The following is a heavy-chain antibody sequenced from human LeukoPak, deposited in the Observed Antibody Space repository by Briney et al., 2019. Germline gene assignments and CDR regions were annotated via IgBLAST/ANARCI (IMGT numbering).Heavy chain of an antibody. Sequence: ASVKVSCKASGYTFTSYAMHWVRQAPGQRLEWMGWINAGNGNTKYSQNFQGRVTISRDTSASAVHMELSSLRSEDTAVYYCARHERDFDYWGQGTLVTVSS. CDR2: INAGNGNT. D-gene: IGHD1-1*01. CDR1: GYTFTSYA. CDR3: ARHERDFDY. J-gene: IGHJ4*02. V-gene: IGHV1-3*01.